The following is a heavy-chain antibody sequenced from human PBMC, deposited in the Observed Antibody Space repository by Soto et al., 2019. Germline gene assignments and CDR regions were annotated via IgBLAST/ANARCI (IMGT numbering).Heavy chain of an antibody. CDR2: ISGTGGTT. D-gene: IGHD6-25*01. J-gene: IGHJ4*02. CDR3: AKFFVETGGSSGWPWSFHF. Sequence: EVQLLESGGGLVQPGGSLRLSCAASGFTFSSYAMSWVRQAPGKGLEGVSAISGTGGTTYYADSGKGRFTISRDNSRNTLHLQMNSLRAEDTAIYYCAKFFVETGGSSGWPWSFHFWGQGTLVTVSS. CDR1: GFTFSSYA. V-gene: IGHV3-23*01.